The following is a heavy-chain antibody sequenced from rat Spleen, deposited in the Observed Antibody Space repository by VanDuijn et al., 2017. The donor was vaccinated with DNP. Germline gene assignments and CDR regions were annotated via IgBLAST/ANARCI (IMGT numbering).Heavy chain of an antibody. Sequence: EVQLVESGGGLVQPGRSMKLSCEASGFTFSIFPMAWVRQAPTKGLEWVATISTRGGSTYYRDSVRGRFTISRDNAKSTLYLQMNSLRSEDTATYFCPRLGERLFDYWGQGTLVTVSS. CDR3: PRLGERLFDY. D-gene: IGHD5-1*01. CDR1: GFTFSIFP. J-gene: IGHJ3*01. CDR2: ISTRGGST. V-gene: IGHV5-46*01.